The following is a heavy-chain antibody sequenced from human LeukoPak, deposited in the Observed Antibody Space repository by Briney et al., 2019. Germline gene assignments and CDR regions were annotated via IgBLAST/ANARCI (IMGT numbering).Heavy chain of an antibody. Sequence: PSETLSLICSVSGGSLSGHYWSWFRQPPGKGLEWIGSIFFSGSTYYNPSLKSRVTISVDTSKNQFSLILSSMTAADTAVYYCARKGDGYNSGYFDLWGRGTLVTVSS. D-gene: IGHD5-24*01. J-gene: IGHJ2*01. CDR1: GGSLSGHY. CDR2: IFFSGST. CDR3: ARKGDGYNSGYFDL. V-gene: IGHV4-59*05.